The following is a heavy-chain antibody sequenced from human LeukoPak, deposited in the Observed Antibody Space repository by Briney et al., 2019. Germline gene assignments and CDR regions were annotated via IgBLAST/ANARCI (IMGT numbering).Heavy chain of an antibody. V-gene: IGHV1-46*01. CDR1: GYTFTNHN. D-gene: IGHD1-26*01. CDR3: ARDSGSYPSDAFDI. J-gene: IGHJ3*02. Sequence: VASVKVSCKASGYTFTNHNMHWGRQAPGQGLGWMGMISTSGGITTYAQQFQGRVTMTRDTSTSTVYMELSSLRSEDTAVYYCARDSGSYPSDAFDIWGQGTMVTVYS. CDR2: ISTSGGIT.